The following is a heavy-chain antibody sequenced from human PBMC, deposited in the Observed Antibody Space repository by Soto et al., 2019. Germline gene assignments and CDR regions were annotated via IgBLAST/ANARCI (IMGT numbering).Heavy chain of an antibody. J-gene: IGHJ4*02. CDR1: GFTFSSYG. CDR2: IWYDGSNK. D-gene: IGHD2-2*01. Sequence: QVQLVESGGGVVQPGRSLRLSCAASGFTFSSYGMHWVRQAPGKGLEWVAVIWYDGSNKYYADSVKGRFTISRDNSRDTLYVHMKSLRAEDTAVFYCAREPPYPSYCSSTSCDGEYFDYWGQGTLVTVSS. CDR3: AREPPYPSYCSSTSCDGEYFDY. V-gene: IGHV3-33*01.